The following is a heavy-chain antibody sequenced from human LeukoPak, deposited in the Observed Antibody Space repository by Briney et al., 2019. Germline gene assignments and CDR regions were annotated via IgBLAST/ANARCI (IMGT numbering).Heavy chain of an antibody. J-gene: IGHJ3*02. CDR3: ARLWDYYYDSSGYFDI. Sequence: GESLKISWKGSEYSFTSYWIGWVRQMPGKGLEWMGIIYPGDSDTRYSPSFQGQVTISADKSISTAYLQWSSLKASDTAMYYCARLWDYYYDSSGYFDIWGQGTMVTVSS. CDR2: IYPGDSDT. D-gene: IGHD3-22*01. V-gene: IGHV5-51*01. CDR1: EYSFTSYW.